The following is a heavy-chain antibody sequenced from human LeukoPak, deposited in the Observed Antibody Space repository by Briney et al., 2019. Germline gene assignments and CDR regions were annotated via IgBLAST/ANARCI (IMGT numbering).Heavy chain of an antibody. CDR3: GRTIPDYYYYYYMDV. CDR1: GYTFTDYY. J-gene: IGHJ6*03. CDR2: INSNSGGT. D-gene: IGHD3-9*01. Sequence: GASVKVSCKASGYTFTDYYMHWVRQAPGQGLQWMGWINSNSGGTNYAQKLQGRVTMTTDTSTSTAYMELRSLRSDDTAVYYCGRTIPDYYYYYYMDVWGKGTTVTISS. V-gene: IGHV1-2*02.